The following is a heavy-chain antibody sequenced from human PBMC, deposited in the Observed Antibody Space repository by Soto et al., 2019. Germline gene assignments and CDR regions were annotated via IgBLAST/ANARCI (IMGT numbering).Heavy chain of an antibody. CDR3: ASVPSSSYHYFDY. Sequence: EVQLVESGGGLVQPGGSLRLSCAASGFTVSSYYMSWVRQAPGKGLEWFSVIYSAGSADFADSVKGRFTISRDNSKNTLCLQGSSLRAEYTAGYYCASVPSSSYHYFDYWGQGNLGTVSS. J-gene: IGHJ4*02. D-gene: IGHD6-13*01. V-gene: IGHV3-66*01. CDR2: IYSAGSA. CDR1: GFTVSSYY.